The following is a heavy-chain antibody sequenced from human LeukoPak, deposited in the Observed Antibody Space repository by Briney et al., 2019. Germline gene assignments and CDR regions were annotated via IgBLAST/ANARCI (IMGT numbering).Heavy chain of an antibody. D-gene: IGHD2-2*02. CDR2: ISSSSSTI. J-gene: IGHJ5*02. Sequence: GGSLRLSCAASGFTFSSYSMNWVRQAPGKGLEWVSYISSSSSTIYYADSVKGRFTISRDNAKNSLHLQMNSLRAEDTAVYYCARDLAWGLGYCSSTSCYKGGNWFDPWGQGTLVTVSS. CDR3: ARDLAWGLGYCSSTSCYKGGNWFDP. CDR1: GFTFSSYS. V-gene: IGHV3-48*01.